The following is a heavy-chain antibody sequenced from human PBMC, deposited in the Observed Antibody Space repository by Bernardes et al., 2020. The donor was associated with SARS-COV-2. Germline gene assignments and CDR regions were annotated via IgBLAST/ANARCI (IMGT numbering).Heavy chain of an antibody. D-gene: IGHD3-10*01. Sequence: SGPTLVKPTETLTLTCTVSGFSLSNARMGVSWIRQPPGKALEWLAHIFSNDEKSYSTSLKSRLTISKDTSKSQVVLTMTNMDPVDTATYYCARSLWWTYYYGMDVWGQGTTVTVSS. V-gene: IGHV2-26*01. CDR3: ARSLWWTYYYGMDV. J-gene: IGHJ6*02. CDR2: IFSNDEK. CDR1: GFSLSNARMG.